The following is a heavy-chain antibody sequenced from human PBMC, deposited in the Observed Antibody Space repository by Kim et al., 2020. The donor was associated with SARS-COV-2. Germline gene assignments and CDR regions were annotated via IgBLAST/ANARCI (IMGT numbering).Heavy chain of an antibody. V-gene: IGHV4-30-2*01. J-gene: IGHJ5*01. D-gene: IGHD4-17*01. CDR1: GGSISSGGSS. Sequence: SETLSLTCAVYGGSISSGGSSWSRLRQPPGKGLDWIGYIYHSGSTYYNPSLKCRVTVSVARSKNQFTLNLSSVTAAASAAYYCARSGLGYGEYMGGFDS. CDR3: ARSGLGYGEYMGGFDS. CDR2: IYHSGST.